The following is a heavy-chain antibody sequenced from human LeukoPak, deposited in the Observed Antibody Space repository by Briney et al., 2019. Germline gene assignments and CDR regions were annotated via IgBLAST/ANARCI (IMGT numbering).Heavy chain of an antibody. J-gene: IGHJ3*02. CDR2: IIPIFGTA. V-gene: IGHV1-69*05. Sequence: ASVKVSCKASGGTFSSYAISWVRQAPGQGLEWMGRIIPIFGTANYAQKFQGRVTITTDESTSTAYMELSSLRSEDTAVYYCAREVPALNNAFDIWGRGTMVTVSS. CDR3: AREVPALNNAFDI. CDR1: GGTFSSYA. D-gene: IGHD2/OR15-2a*01.